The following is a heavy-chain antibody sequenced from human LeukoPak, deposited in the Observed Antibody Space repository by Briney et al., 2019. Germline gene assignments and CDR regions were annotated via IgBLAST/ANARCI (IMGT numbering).Heavy chain of an antibody. V-gene: IGHV1-69*06. J-gene: IGHJ4*02. CDR3: ASVRGYCSGGSCYYSY. D-gene: IGHD2-15*01. Sequence: GSSVKVSCKASGGTFSSYAISWVRQAPGQGLEWMGGIIPIFGTANYAQKFQGRVTITADKSASTAYMELSSLRSEDTAVYYCASVRGYCSGGSCYYSYWGQGTLVTVSS. CDR2: IIPIFGTA. CDR1: GGTFSSYA.